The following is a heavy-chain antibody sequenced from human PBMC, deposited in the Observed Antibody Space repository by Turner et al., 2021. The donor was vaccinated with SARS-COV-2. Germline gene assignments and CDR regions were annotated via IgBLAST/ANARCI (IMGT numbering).Heavy chain of an antibody. CDR3: ARARYGSGSFLGYYMDV. V-gene: IGHV3-33*01. CDR2: IWYDGSNK. D-gene: IGHD3-10*01. CDR1: GFTFSSYG. Sequence: QVQLVESGGGVVQPGRSMRLSCAASGFTFSSYGMHWVRQAPGKGMEGVAVIWYDGSNKYYADSVKGRFTISRDNSKNTLYLQMSSLRAEDTAVYYCARARYGSGSFLGYYMDVWGKGTTVTVSS. J-gene: IGHJ6*03.